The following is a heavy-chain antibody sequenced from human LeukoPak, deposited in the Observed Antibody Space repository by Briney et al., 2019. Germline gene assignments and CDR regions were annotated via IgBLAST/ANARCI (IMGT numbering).Heavy chain of an antibody. Sequence: GGSLSLSCALSLFTFRIYALNCVPQAPGKGREWVSAIGDSGGAIYYAASVKGRFTMSRDNSKNSLFLQLNSLRAEDTAVYYCARIGSAAFTDYWGQGTLVTVSS. J-gene: IGHJ4*02. CDR1: LFTFRIYA. D-gene: IGHD3-3*02. CDR2: IGDSGGAI. CDR3: ARIGSAAFTDY. V-gene: IGHV3-23*01.